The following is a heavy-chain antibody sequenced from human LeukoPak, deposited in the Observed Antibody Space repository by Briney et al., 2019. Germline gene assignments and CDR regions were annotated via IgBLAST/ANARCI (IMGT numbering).Heavy chain of an antibody. CDR2: ISSSSSYI. CDR1: GFTFSSYS. J-gene: IGHJ4*02. V-gene: IGHV3-21*01. D-gene: IGHD5-24*01. CDR3: ARDSGDGYVD. Sequence: GGSLRLSCAASGFTFSSYSMNWVRQAPGKGLEWVSSISSSSSYIYYADSVKGRFTISRDNAENSLYLQMNSLRAEDTAVYYCARDSGDGYVDWGQGTLVTVSS.